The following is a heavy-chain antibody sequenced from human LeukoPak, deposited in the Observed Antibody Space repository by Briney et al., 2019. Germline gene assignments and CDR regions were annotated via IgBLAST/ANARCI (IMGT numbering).Heavy chain of an antibody. CDR2: IYYSGST. J-gene: IGHJ4*02. CDR3: ARGSSGYWGFDY. Sequence: SENLSLTCTVSGGSISSHYWSWIRQPPGKGLEWIGYIYYSGSTNYNPSLKSRVTISVDTSKNQFSLKLSSVTAADTAVYYCARGSSGYWGFDYWGQGTLVTVSS. D-gene: IGHD3-22*01. CDR1: GGSISSHY. V-gene: IGHV4-59*11.